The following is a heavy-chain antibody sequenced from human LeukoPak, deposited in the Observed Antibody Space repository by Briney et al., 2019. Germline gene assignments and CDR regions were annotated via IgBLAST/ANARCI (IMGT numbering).Heavy chain of an antibody. D-gene: IGHD1-26*01. CDR1: GFTFSSYT. CDR2: ITTSDGNT. Sequence: PGGSLRLSCAASGFTFSSYTMSWVRQAPGKGLEWVSTITTSDGNTYYADSVKGRFTVSRDNSKNTLFLQMNSLRAEDTAVYYCAKENPVGSTNYFDYWGQGTLVTVAS. J-gene: IGHJ4*02. V-gene: IGHV3-23*01. CDR3: AKENPVGSTNYFDY.